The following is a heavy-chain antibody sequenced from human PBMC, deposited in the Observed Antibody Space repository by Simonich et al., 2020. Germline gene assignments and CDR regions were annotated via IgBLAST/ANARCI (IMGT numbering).Heavy chain of an antibody. D-gene: IGHD1-26*01. J-gene: IGHJ4*02. CDR3: ARTYSGSYYYVDY. V-gene: IGHV1-8*03. CDR1: GYTFTSYD. Sequence: QVQLVQSGAAVKKPGASVKVSCKASGYTFTSYDINWVRQATGQGLEWRGWRNPNSGNTGYAQKVQGRDTITRNTSISTAYMELSSLRSEDTAVYYCARTYSGSYYYVDYWGQGTLVTVSS. CDR2: RNPNSGNT.